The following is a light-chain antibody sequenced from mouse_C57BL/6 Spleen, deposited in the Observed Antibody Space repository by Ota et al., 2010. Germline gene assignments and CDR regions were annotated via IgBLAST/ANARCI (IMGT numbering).Light chain of an antibody. V-gene: IGKV10-94*01. CDR2: YTS. Sequence: DIQMTQTTSSLSASLGDRVTISCSASQGISNXLNWYQQKPDGTVKLLIYYTSSLHSGVPSRFSGSGSGTDYSLTISNLEPEDFATYYCQQYIILPYTFGEGTKLEIK. J-gene: IGKJ2*01. CDR3: QQYIILPYT. CDR1: QGISNX.